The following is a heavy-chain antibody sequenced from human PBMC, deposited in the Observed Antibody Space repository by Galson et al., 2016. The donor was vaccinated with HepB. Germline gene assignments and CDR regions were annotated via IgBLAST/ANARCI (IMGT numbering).Heavy chain of an antibody. V-gene: IGHV4-39*01. CDR1: GGSISSSSYY. J-gene: IGHJ6*02. Sequence: SETLSLTCTVSGGSISSSSYYWGWIRQPPGKGLEWIGSIYYSGSTYYNPSLKSRVTISVDTSKNQFSLKLSSVTAADTAVYYCARFPGSYPSYYYYYYGMDVWGQGTTVTVSS. CDR2: IYYSGST. D-gene: IGHD3-10*01. CDR3: ARFPGSYPSYYYYYYGMDV.